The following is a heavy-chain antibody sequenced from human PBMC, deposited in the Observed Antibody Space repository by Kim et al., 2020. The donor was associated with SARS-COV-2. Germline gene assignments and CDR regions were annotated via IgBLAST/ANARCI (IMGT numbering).Heavy chain of an antibody. Sequence: SYNPSLMSRFTISVQTSKNQFSLKLSSVTAADTAVYYCAGTARGANFDYWGRGALVTVSS. CDR3: AGTARGANFDY. J-gene: IGHJ4*02. D-gene: IGHD1-26*01. V-gene: IGHV4-4*09.